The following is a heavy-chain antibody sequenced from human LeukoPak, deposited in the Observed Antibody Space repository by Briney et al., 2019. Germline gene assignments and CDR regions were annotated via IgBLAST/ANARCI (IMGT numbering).Heavy chain of an antibody. V-gene: IGHV3-9*03. Sequence: GRSLRLSCAASGFTFDDYAVHWVRQAPGKGLEWVSGISWNSGSIGYADSVKGRFTISRDNAKNSLYLQMNSLRAEDMALYYCAKDNYDILTGYFDYWGQGTLVTVSS. J-gene: IGHJ4*02. CDR1: GFTFDDYA. CDR3: AKDNYDILTGYFDY. CDR2: ISWNSGSI. D-gene: IGHD3-9*01.